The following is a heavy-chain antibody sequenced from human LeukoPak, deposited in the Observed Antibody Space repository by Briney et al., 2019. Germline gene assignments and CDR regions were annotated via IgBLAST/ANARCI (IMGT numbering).Heavy chain of an antibody. Sequence: GESLRLSCTASGFTFSSYTMNWVRQAPGKGPEWVSSISSSSDYIYYADSMKGRLTISRDNAKNTLFLQINSLRAEDTAVYYCARGVLRFLSQWGQGTLVTVSS. CDR3: ARGVLRFLSQ. J-gene: IGHJ4*02. D-gene: IGHD3-3*01. CDR2: ISSSSDYI. CDR1: GFTFSSYT. V-gene: IGHV3-21*01.